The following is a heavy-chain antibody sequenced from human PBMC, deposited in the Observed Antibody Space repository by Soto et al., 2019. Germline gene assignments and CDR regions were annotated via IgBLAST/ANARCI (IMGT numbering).Heavy chain of an antibody. CDR2: IHYSGST. Sequence: KPSETLSLTCSVSGDSISSYYWGWIRQPPGKGLEWIGYIHYSGSTNYNPSLKSRVTISVDTPKNQFSLKVNSMTAADTAVYYCARGGLAACKGRWFDPWGQGTLVTV. J-gene: IGHJ5*02. V-gene: IGHV4-59*01. CDR3: ARGGLAACKGRWFDP. D-gene: IGHD6-13*01. CDR1: GDSISSYY.